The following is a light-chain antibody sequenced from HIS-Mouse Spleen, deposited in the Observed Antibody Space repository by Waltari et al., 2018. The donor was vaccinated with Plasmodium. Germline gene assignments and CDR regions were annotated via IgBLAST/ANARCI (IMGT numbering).Light chain of an antibody. J-gene: IGKJ1*01. Sequence: DIQMTQSPSSLSASVGDRVTITCRASQRISNYLNWYQQKPGKAPKFLIYAESTLQSGVPSRFSGSGSGTDFTLTISSLQPEDFATYYCQQSYSTWTFGQGTKVEIK. CDR2: AES. V-gene: IGKV1-39*01. CDR3: QQSYSTWT. CDR1: QRISNY.